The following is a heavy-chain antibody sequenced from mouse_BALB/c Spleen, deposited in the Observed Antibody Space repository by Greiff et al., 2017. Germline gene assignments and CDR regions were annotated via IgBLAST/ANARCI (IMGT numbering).Heavy chain of an antibody. CDR2: INPSTGYT. V-gene: IGHV1-7*01. CDR3: AGWCQCYFDY. Sequence: VQLVESGAELAKPGASVKMSCKASGYTFTSYWMHWVKQRPGQGLEWIGYINPSTGYTEYNQKFKDKATLTADKSSSTAYMQLSSLTSEDSAVYYCAGWCQCYFDYWGQGTPVTVSA. J-gene: IGHJ2*01. D-gene: IGHD6-1*01. CDR1: GYTFTSYW.